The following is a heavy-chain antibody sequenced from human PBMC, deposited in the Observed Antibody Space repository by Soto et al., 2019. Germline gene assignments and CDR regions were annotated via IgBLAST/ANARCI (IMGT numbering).Heavy chain of an antibody. D-gene: IGHD4-4*01. V-gene: IGHV5-10-1*01. J-gene: IGHJ6*02. Sequence: GGSLKISCKGSGYSFTSYWISWVRQMPGKGLEWMGRIDPSDSYTNYSPSFQGHVTISADKSISAAYLQWSSLKASDTAMYYCARSPTVTTYYYGMDVWGQGTTVTVSS. CDR2: IDPSDSYT. CDR1: GYSFTSYW. CDR3: ARSPTVTTYYYGMDV.